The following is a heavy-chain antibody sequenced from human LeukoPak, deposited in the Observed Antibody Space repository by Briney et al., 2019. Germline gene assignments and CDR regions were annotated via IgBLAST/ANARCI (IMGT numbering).Heavy chain of an antibody. CDR2: INWNGGST. Sequence: PGGSLRLSCAASGFTFDEYGMSWVRQAPGKGLEWVSGINWNGGSTGYADSVKGRFTISRDNAKNSLYLQMNSLRAEDTALYYCARERSQYYYDSSGHSPGYWGQGTLVTVSS. D-gene: IGHD3-22*01. J-gene: IGHJ4*02. CDR1: GFTFDEYG. CDR3: ARERSQYYYDSSGHSPGY. V-gene: IGHV3-20*04.